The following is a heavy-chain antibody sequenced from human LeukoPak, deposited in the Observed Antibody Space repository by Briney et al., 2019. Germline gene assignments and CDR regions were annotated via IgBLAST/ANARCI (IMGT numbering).Heavy chain of an antibody. CDR2: INHSGST. Sequence: SETLSLTCAVSGGSFSGYYWSWIRQPPGKGLEWIGEINHSGSTNYNPSLKSRVTISVDTSKNQFSLKLSSVTAADTAVYYCARGPRSSSWYDPFDYWGQGTLVTVSS. CDR1: GGSFSGYY. J-gene: IGHJ4*02. V-gene: IGHV4-34*01. CDR3: ARGPRSSSWYDPFDY. D-gene: IGHD6-13*01.